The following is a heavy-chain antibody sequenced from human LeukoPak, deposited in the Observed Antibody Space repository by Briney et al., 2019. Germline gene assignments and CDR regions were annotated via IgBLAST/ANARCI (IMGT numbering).Heavy chain of an antibody. D-gene: IGHD3-10*01. Sequence: ETLSLTCAVSGAAGSDYLWSWIRQPPGKGLEWVSSIGDSGSYIFYADSVKGRFTISRDNAKNSLYLQMSSLEVGDTAVYYCARAPIPGVGTRRFDYWGQGALVTVSS. V-gene: IGHV3-21*01. J-gene: IGHJ4*02. CDR1: GAAGSDYL. CDR3: ARAPIPGVGTRRFDY. CDR2: IGDSGSYI.